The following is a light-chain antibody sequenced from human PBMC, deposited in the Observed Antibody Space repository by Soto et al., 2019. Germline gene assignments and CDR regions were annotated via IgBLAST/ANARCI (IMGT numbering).Light chain of an antibody. V-gene: IGLV2-14*01. CDR2: DVG. CDR3: QSYDSSLSGWV. CDR1: SSDIGGYNF. J-gene: IGLJ3*02. Sequence: QSALTQPASVSGSPGQSITIACTGTSSDIGGYNFVSWYQQHPGKAPKLLIYDVGNRPSGVSNRFSGSKSGTSASLAITGLQAEDEADYYCQSYDSSLSGWVFGGGTKLTVL.